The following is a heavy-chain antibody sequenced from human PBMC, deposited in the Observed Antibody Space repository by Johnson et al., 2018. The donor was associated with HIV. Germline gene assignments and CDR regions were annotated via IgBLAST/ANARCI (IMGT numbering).Heavy chain of an antibody. Sequence: DSVKGRFTISRDNAKKSLYLQMNSLRAEDTAVYYCARSVVIGDAFDIWGQGTKVTVSS. D-gene: IGHD4-23*01. CDR3: ARSVVIGDAFDI. V-gene: IGHV3-11*04. J-gene: IGHJ3*02.